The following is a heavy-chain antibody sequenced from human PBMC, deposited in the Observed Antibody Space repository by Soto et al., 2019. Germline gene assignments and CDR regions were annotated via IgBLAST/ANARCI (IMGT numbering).Heavy chain of an antibody. J-gene: IGHJ3*02. Sequence: QVHLVECGGGVVQPGRSLRLTCAASGFTLSSYGMHWVRQAPGKGLEWVAVISYDGSNKYYADSVKGRFTISRDNSKNTLYLQMNSLRAEDTAVYYCAKDLGHGGRGAFDIWAQGTMVTVSS. V-gene: IGHV3-30*18. D-gene: IGHD7-27*01. CDR3: AKDLGHGGRGAFDI. CDR2: ISYDGSNK. CDR1: GFTLSSYG.